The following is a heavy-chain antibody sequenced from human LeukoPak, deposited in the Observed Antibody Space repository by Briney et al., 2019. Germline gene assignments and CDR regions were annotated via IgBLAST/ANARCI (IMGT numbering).Heavy chain of an antibody. D-gene: IGHD4-11*01. Sequence: GGSLRLSCAASGFTFSSYAMSWVRQAPGKGLEWVSAISGSGGSTYYADSVKGRFTISRDNSKNTLYLQMNSPRAEDTAVYYCAKARSNYFIADAFDIWGQGTMVTVSS. CDR3: AKARSNYFIADAFDI. V-gene: IGHV3-23*01. CDR1: GFTFSSYA. CDR2: ISGSGGST. J-gene: IGHJ3*02.